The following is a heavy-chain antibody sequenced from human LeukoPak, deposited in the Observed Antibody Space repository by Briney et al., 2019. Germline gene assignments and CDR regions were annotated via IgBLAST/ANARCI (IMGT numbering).Heavy chain of an antibody. J-gene: IGHJ5*02. D-gene: IGHD5-12*01. CDR3: ARHRDRSATIGGFDP. V-gene: IGHV3-73*01. CDR2: IRSKTNSYET. CDR1: GFTFSGSA. Sequence: PGGSLRLSCAASGFTFSGSAMHWVRQASGKGLEWVGPIRSKTNSYETAYAASVKGRFTISRDDSKDTAYLQMNSLETEYTAVYYCARHRDRSATIGGFDPWGQGTLVTVSS.